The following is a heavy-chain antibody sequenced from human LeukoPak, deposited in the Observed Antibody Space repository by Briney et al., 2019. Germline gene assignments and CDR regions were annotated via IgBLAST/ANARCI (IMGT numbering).Heavy chain of an antibody. CDR1: GGSFSGYY. D-gene: IGHD4-17*01. CDR2: INHSGST. CDR3: ARGGVQVTSDVLDNWFDP. Sequence: SETLSLTCAVYGGSFSGYYWSWIRQPPGKGLEWIGEINHSGSTNYNPSLKSRVTISVDTSKNQFSLKLTSVTAADTAVYYCARGGVQVTSDVLDNWFDPWGQGTLVTVSS. V-gene: IGHV4-34*01. J-gene: IGHJ5*02.